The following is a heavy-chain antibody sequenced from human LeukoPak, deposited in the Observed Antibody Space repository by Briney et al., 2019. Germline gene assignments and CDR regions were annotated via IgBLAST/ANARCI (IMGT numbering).Heavy chain of an antibody. J-gene: IGHJ3*01. CDR1: GHSVCTSGVA. Sequence: SQTLSLTCAISGHSVCTSGVAWNWVRPSPSRGLEWLGRTYYTSKWNTDYAVSVKSRIVVNPDTSKNQFSLQLNSVTSEDTAVYYCARGRASAFDVWGQGTMVTVSS. D-gene: IGHD6-25*01. CDR3: ARGRASAFDV. CDR2: TYYTSKWNT. V-gene: IGHV6-1*01.